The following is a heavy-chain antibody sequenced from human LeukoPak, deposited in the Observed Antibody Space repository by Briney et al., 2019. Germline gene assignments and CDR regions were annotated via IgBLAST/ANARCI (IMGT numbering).Heavy chain of an antibody. CDR2: IYPGDSDT. V-gene: IGHV5-51*01. Sequence: GESLKISCKGSGYTFTTYWIGWVRQMPGKGLEWMGIIYPGDSDTRYSPSFQGQVTISADKSISTAYLQWSSLKASDTAMYYCARSQMATIDYFDYWGQGTLVTVSS. CDR3: ARSQMATIDYFDY. CDR1: GYTFTTYW. D-gene: IGHD5-24*01. J-gene: IGHJ4*02.